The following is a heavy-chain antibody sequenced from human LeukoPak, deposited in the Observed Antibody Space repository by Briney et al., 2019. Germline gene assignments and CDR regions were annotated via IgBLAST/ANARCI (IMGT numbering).Heavy chain of an antibody. V-gene: IGHV3-53*01. J-gene: IGHJ6*02. CDR3: ARDLGRAGVYYYYGMDV. D-gene: IGHD3-10*01. Sequence: PGGSLRLSCAASGFTVSSNYMSWVRQAPGKGLEWVSVIYDGGSTYYADSVKGRFTISRDNSKNTLYLQMNSPRAEDTAVYYCARDLGRAGVYYYYGMDVWGQGTTVTVSS. CDR2: IYDGGST. CDR1: GFTVSSNY.